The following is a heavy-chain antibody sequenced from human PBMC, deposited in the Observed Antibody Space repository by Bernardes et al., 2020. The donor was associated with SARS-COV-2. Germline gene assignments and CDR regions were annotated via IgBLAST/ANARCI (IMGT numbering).Heavy chain of an antibody. CDR3: AREDLTYYFDH. Sequence: SETLSLTCTVSGDSVTSVNYYWSWIRQPTGKGLEWLGRIYSNGIANYNPSLKSRVTISLHTSENQFSLSLSSVTAADTAVYYYAREDLTYYFDHWGQGTLVTVSS. D-gene: IGHD3-3*01. V-gene: IGHV4-61*02. CDR2: IYSNGIA. CDR1: GDSVTSVNYY. J-gene: IGHJ4*02.